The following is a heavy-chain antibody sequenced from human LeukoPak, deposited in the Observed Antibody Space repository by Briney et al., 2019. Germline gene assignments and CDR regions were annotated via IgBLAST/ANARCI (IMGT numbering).Heavy chain of an antibody. CDR1: GGTLSSYA. V-gene: IGHV1-69*01. CDR3: ARTPPLRYFDWSYFDY. D-gene: IGHD3-9*01. J-gene: IGHJ4*02. CDR2: IIPIFGTA. Sequence: SVKVSCKASGGTLSSYAISWVRQAPGQGLEWMGGIIPIFGTANYAQKFQGRVTITADESTSTAYMELSSLRSEDTAVYYCARTPPLRYFDWSYFDYWGQGTPVTVSS.